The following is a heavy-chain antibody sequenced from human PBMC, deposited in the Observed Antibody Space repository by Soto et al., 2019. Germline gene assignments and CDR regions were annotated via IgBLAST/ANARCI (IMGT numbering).Heavy chain of an antibody. D-gene: IGHD5-18*01. CDR3: ARGGQIWGYSYGYGRYYYGMDV. J-gene: IGHJ6*02. CDR1: GGSISSSSYY. Sequence: SETLSLTCTVSGGSISSSSYYWGWIRQPPGKGLEWIGEINHSGSTNYNPSLKSRVTISVDTSKNQFSLKLSSVTAADTAVYYCARGGQIWGYSYGYGRYYYGMDVWGQGTTVTVSS. CDR2: INHSGST. V-gene: IGHV4-39*07.